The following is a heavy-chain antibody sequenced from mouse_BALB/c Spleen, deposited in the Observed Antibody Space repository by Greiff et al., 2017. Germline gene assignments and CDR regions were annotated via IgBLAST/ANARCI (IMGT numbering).Heavy chain of an antibody. J-gene: IGHJ4*01. V-gene: IGHV1S81*02. CDR2: INPSNGRT. CDR3: AGGNYVPYAMDY. CDR1: GYTFTSYW. D-gene: IGHD2-1*01. Sequence: QLQQPGAELVKPGASVKLSCKASGYTFTSYWMHWVKQRPGQGLEWIGEINPSNGRTNYNEKFKSKATLTVDKSSSTAYMQLSSLTSEDSAVYDCAGGNYVPYAMDYWGQGTSVTVSS.